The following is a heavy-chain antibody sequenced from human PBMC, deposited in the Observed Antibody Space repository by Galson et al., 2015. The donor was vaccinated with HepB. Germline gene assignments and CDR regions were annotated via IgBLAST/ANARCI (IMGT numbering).Heavy chain of an antibody. CDR3: AKVAEKYGDYVYYYYGMDV. D-gene: IGHD4-17*01. CDR1: GFTFSSYG. Sequence: SLRLSCAASGFTFSSYGMHWVRQAPGKGLEWVAVISYDGSNKYYADSVKGRFTISRDNSKNTLYLQMNSLRAEDTAVYYCAKVAEKYGDYVYYYYGMDVWGQGTTVTVSS. V-gene: IGHV3-30*18. CDR2: ISYDGSNK. J-gene: IGHJ6*02.